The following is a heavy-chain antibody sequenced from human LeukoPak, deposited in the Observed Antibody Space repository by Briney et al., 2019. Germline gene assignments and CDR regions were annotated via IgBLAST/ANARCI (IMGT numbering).Heavy chain of an antibody. J-gene: IGHJ5*02. CDR1: GGSISSYY. Sequence: SETLSLTCTVSGGSISSYYWSWIRQPPGKGLEWIGYIYYSGSTNYNPSLKSRVTISVDASKNQFSLKLSSVTAADTAVYYCARNVWSGYSGDWFDPWGQGALVTVSS. V-gene: IGHV4-59*08. D-gene: IGHD3-3*01. CDR3: ARNVWSGYSGDWFDP. CDR2: IYYSGST.